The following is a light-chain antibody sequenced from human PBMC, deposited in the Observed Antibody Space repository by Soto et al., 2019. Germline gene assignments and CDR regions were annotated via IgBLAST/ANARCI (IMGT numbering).Light chain of an antibody. CDR1: SSDVGYYNS. V-gene: IGLV2-8*01. J-gene: IGLJ2*01. Sequence: QSALTQPPSASGSPGQSVTISCTGTSSDVGYYNSVSWYRQHPGKAPKLMIFEVNQRPSGVPDRFSGSKSGNTASLTVAGLQAEDEATYYCNSYSGSSNFVVFGGGTQVTVL. CDR3: NSYSGSSNFVV. CDR2: EVN.